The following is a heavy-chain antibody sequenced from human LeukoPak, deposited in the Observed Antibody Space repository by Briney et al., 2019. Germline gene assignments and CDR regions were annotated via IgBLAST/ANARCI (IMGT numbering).Heavy chain of an antibody. D-gene: IGHD6-6*01. Sequence: PSETLSLTCTVSGGSISSYYWSWIRQPAGRGLEWIGRIYTSGSTNYNPSLKSRVTMSVDTSKNQFFLKLSSVTAADTAVYYCARDSIEYSSSSARYDYYYYMDVWGKGTTVTVSS. CDR2: IYTSGST. V-gene: IGHV4-4*07. CDR3: ARDSIEYSSSSARYDYYYYMDV. CDR1: GGSISSYY. J-gene: IGHJ6*03.